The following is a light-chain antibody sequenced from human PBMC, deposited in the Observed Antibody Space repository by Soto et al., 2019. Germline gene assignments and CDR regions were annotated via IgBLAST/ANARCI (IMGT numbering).Light chain of an antibody. CDR1: QSLVYSDGNTY. CDR2: KVS. J-gene: IGKJ1*01. Sequence: DVVMTQSPLSLPVTLGQPAAISCRSSQSLVYSDGNTYLNWFQQRPGQSPRRLIYKVSHRDSGVPDGFSGSGSGADFTLKIRWVEAEDIGIHYCMQAHTGTFGQGTKVEFK. CDR3: MQAHTGT. V-gene: IGKV2-30*01.